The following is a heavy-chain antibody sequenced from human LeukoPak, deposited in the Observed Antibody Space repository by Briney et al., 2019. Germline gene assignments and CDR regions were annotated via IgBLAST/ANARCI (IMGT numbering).Heavy chain of an antibody. V-gene: IGHV3-23*01. J-gene: IGHJ4*02. D-gene: IGHD2-2*01. CDR3: AKGFGVVVPAANDY. CDR2: ISGSGGST. Sequence: GGSLRLSRAASGFTFSSYARSWVRQAPGKGLEWVSAISGSGGSTYYADSVKGRFTISRDNSKNTLYLQMNSLRAEDTAVYYCAKGFGVVVPAANDYWGQGTLVTVSS. CDR1: GFTFSSYA.